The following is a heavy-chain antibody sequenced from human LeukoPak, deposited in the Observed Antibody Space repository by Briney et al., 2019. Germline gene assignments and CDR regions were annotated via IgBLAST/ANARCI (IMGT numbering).Heavy chain of an antibody. Sequence: GGSLRLSCAASGFTFSSYAMHWVRQAPGKGLEWVAVISYDGSNKYYADSVKGRFTISRDNSKNTLYLQMNSLRAEDTAVYYCAREGSGSYPGPFDYWGQGTLVTVSS. CDR3: AREGSGSYPGPFDY. D-gene: IGHD1-26*01. CDR1: GFTFSSYA. V-gene: IGHV3-30-3*01. CDR2: ISYDGSNK. J-gene: IGHJ4*02.